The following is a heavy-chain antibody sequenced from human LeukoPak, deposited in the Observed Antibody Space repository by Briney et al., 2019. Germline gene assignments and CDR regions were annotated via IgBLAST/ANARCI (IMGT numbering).Heavy chain of an antibody. CDR2: VSVHNGNT. CDR1: GYTFSSYG. Sequence: GASVKVSCKASGYTFSSYGLSWVRQAPGQGLEWMGWVSVHNGNTNYALKFQGRVTMTTDTSTSTAYMELSRLRSDDTAVYYCARVHHPIYDFWSGYNRYFDYWGQGTLVTVSS. J-gene: IGHJ4*02. V-gene: IGHV1-18*04. CDR3: ARVHHPIYDFWSGYNRYFDY. D-gene: IGHD3-3*01.